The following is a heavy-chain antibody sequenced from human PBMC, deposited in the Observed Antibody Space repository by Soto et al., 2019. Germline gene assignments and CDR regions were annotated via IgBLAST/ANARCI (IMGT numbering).Heavy chain of an antibody. CDR3: ARRVNGEGGDYQFANDY. CDR2: IYYSGST. J-gene: IGHJ4*02. Sequence: SETLSLTCTVSGGSISSSSYYWGWIRQPPGKGLEWIGSIYYSGSTYYNPSLKSRVTISVDTSKNQFSLKLSSVTAADTAVYYCARRVNGEGGDYQFANDYWGQGTLVTVSS. D-gene: IGHD4-17*01. CDR1: GGSISSSSYY. V-gene: IGHV4-39*01.